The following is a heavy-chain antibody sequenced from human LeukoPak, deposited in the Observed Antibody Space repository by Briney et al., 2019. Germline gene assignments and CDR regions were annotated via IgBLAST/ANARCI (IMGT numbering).Heavy chain of an antibody. V-gene: IGHV3-74*01. J-gene: IGHJ4*02. Sequence: GGSLRLSCAASGFTFSSYWMHWVRQAPGKGLVWVSRINSDGSRTNYADSVKGRFTISRDNAKNSLYLQMNSLRTEDTAVYYCARRYTSSWYSSGYFDYWGQGTLVTVSS. CDR1: GFTFSSYW. D-gene: IGHD6-13*01. CDR3: ARRYTSSWYSSGYFDY. CDR2: INSDGSRT.